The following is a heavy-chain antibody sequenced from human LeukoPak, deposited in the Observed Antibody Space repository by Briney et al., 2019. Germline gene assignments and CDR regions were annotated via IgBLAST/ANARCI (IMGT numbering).Heavy chain of an antibody. D-gene: IGHD3-3*01. CDR3: TRDGSGWSDS. Sequence: GGSLRLSCAASGFTFSSYWMHWVRQAPGKGPEWVANINQDGSEKYYVDSVKGRFSISRDNAKNSLYLQMNNLRAEDTAVYFCTRDGSGWSDSWGQGTLVTVSS. V-gene: IGHV3-7*01. CDR1: GFTFSSYW. J-gene: IGHJ5*01. CDR2: INQDGSEK.